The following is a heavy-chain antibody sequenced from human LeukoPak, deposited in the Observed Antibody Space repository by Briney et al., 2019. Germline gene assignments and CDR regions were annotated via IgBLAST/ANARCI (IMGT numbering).Heavy chain of an antibody. CDR3: ARGPPGIAVAGTKTPLYYFDY. CDR1: GGSISSYY. V-gene: IGHV4-59*01. Sequence: PSETLSLTCTVSGGSISSYYWSWIRQPPGKGLEWIGYIYYSGSTNYNPSLKSRVTISVDTSKNQFSLKLSSVTAADTAVYYCARGPPGIAVAGTKTPLYYFDYWGQGTLVTVSS. J-gene: IGHJ4*02. CDR2: IYYSGST. D-gene: IGHD6-19*01.